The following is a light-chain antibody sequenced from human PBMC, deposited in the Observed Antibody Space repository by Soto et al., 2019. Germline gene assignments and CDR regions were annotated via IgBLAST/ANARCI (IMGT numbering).Light chain of an antibody. CDR1: QIVSATY. CDR2: GVS. Sequence: DIVLTQSPGILSLSPGESATLSCMASQIVSATYVAWYQQKPGQPPRLLIYGVSTRATGVPDRFSGSGSGTDFTLTISRLDPEDFAVYFCQQYYSERSSFGGGTKVEIK. J-gene: IGKJ4*01. CDR3: QQYYSERSS. V-gene: IGKV3-20*01.